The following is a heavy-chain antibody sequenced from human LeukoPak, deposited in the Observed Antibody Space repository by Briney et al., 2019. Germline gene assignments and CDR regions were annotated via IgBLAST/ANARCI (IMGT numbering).Heavy chain of an antibody. V-gene: IGHV4-34*01. J-gene: IGHJ4*02. CDR3: ARGYMVRGVGRYYFDY. CDR1: GGSFSGYY. Sequence: SETLSLTCAVYGGSFSGYYWSWIRQPPGKGLEWTGEINHSGSTNYNPSLKSRVTISVDTSKNQFSLKLSSVTAAGTAVYYCARGYMVRGVGRYYFDYWGQGTLVTVSS. D-gene: IGHD3-10*01. CDR2: INHSGST.